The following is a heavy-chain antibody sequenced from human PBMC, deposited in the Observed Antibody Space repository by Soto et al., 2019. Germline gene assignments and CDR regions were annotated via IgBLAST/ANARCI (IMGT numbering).Heavy chain of an antibody. V-gene: IGHV4-34*01. J-gene: IGHJ5*02. CDR1: GGSFSGYY. Sequence: SETLSLTCAVYGGSFSGYYWSWIRQPPGKGLEWIGEINHSGSTNYNPSLKSRVTISVDTSKNQFSLKLSSVTAADTAVYYCASTPREAVAANWFDPWGQGPLVTVSS. D-gene: IGHD6-19*01. CDR3: ASTPREAVAANWFDP. CDR2: INHSGST.